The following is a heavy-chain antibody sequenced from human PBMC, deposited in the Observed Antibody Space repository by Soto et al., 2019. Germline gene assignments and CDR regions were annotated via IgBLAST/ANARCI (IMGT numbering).Heavy chain of an antibody. V-gene: IGHV3-30*18. D-gene: IGHD3-3*02. CDR2: ISFDGSKK. CDR3: AKVAHSSGTFDY. J-gene: IGHJ4*02. Sequence: PGGFLRLSCAASGFIFSSYGMHWVRQAPGKGLEWVAVISFDGSKKYYADSVKGRFTISRDNSKNTLDLHMNSLRTEDTAVYYCAKVAHSSGTFDYWGQGTLVTVSS. CDR1: GFIFSSYG.